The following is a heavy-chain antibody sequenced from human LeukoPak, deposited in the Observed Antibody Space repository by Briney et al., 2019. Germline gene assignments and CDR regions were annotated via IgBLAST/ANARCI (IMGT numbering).Heavy chain of an antibody. V-gene: IGHV4-34*01. D-gene: IGHD2-2*01. Sequence: PSETLSLTCAVYGGSFSGYYWSWIRQPPGKGLEWIGEINQSGSTNYNPSLKSRVTISVDTSKNQFSLKLSSVTAADTAVYYCARGYCSSASCSTPYYYYYMDVWGKGTTVTVSS. J-gene: IGHJ6*03. CDR3: ARGYCSSASCSTPYYYYYMDV. CDR2: INQSGST. CDR1: GGSFSGYY.